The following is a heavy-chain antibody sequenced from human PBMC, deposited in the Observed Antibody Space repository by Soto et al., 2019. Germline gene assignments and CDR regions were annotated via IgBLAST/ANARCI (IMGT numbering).Heavy chain of an antibody. J-gene: IGHJ6*02. CDR1: GGSISSGGYY. CDR2: IYYSGST. CDR3: AREYRRTYYYYYGMDV. Sequence: QVQLQESGPGLVKPSQTLSLTCTVSGGSISSGGYYWSWIRQHPGKGLEWIGYIYYSGSTYYNPSLKSRVTISVDTSKNQFSLKLSSVTAADTAVYYCAREYRRTYYYYYGMDVWGQGTMVTVSS. V-gene: IGHV4-31*03. D-gene: IGHD2-2*01.